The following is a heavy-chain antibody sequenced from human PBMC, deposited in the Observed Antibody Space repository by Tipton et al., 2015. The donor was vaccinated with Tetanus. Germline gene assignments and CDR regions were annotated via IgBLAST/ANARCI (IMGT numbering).Heavy chain of an antibody. CDR2: IIPSGGNT. CDR1: GYTFINHN. Sequence: QLVQSGPEVKKPGASVKVSCQASGYTFINHNMHWVRQAPGQGLEWMGIIIPSGGNTRHAQKFQGRVTMTRDTSISTAYMEVSRLRSDDTAIYYCARGMDYDSSGIDDFWGQGTLVTVSS. J-gene: IGHJ4*02. D-gene: IGHD3-22*01. V-gene: IGHV1-46*01. CDR3: ARGMDYDSSGIDDF.